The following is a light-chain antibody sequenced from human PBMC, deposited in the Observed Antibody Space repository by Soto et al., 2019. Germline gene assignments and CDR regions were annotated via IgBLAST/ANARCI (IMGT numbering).Light chain of an antibody. CDR2: AAS. V-gene: IGKV3-20*01. J-gene: IGKJ1*01. CDR1: QSVSSNY. CDR3: QQYGSAPWT. Sequence: EIVLTQSPGTLSLSPGERATISCRASQSVSSNYLAWYQQKPGQAPRLLIYAASNRASGIPDRFCGSGSGADFTLTVSRLEPEDFAVYYCQQYGSAPWTFGQGTKVEI.